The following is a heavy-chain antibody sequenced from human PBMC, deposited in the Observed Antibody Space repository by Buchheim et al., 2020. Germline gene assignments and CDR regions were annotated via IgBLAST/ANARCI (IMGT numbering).Heavy chain of an antibody. CDR3: ARSPRIASRENWFDP. J-gene: IGHJ5*02. CDR1: GGSISNYY. V-gene: IGHV4-59*08. CDR2: IYSSGNT. D-gene: IGHD6-13*01. Sequence: QVQLQESGPGLVKPSETLSLTCTVSGGSISNYYWNWIRQPPGKEMEWIGYIYSSGNTNYNPSLKSRVTISIDTSKNPFSLRLSSVTAADTAVYYCARSPRIASRENWFDPWGQGTL.